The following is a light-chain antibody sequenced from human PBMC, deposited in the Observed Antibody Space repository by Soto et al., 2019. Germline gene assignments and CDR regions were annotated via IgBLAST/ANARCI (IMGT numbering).Light chain of an antibody. J-gene: IGKJ1*01. CDR2: DAS. Sequence: DIQMTQSPSTLSASVVDRVTITCLASQSISSWLAWYQQKPGKAPKLLIYDASSLESGVPSRFSGSGSGTEFTLPTTSLQPDDFATYYCQQYNSYPWTFGQGTKVDIK. CDR3: QQYNSYPWT. V-gene: IGKV1-5*01. CDR1: QSISSW.